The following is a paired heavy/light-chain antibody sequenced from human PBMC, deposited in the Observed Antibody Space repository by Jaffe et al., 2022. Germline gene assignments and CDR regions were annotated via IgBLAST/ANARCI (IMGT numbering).Heavy chain of an antibody. Sequence: QLQESGPGLVRPSETLSLTCKVSGDSLSGYYWTWIRQPPGKGLEWIGYIHYSGSTNYNPSLKTRVTISVDTSTNHFSLRLISVTAADTAVYYCARRSLYTSSPGIEQPDNYFGPWGQGALVTVAS. J-gene: IGHJ5*02. CDR1: GDSLSGYY. D-gene: IGHD2-2*02. V-gene: IGHV4-59*01. CDR3: ARRSLYTSSPGIEQPDNYFGP. CDR2: IHYSGST.
Light chain of an antibody. CDR3: NSRDNSVNPNWV. CDR1: SLRKYS. V-gene: IGLV3-19*01. CDR2: GKN. J-gene: IGLJ3*02. Sequence: SSELTQDPAVSVALGQTVRITCQGDSLRKYSASWYQQKPGQAPTLVIYGKNNRPSEIPDRFSASSSGDTASLTISGAQAEDEADYYCNSRDNSVNPNWVFGGGTKLTVL.